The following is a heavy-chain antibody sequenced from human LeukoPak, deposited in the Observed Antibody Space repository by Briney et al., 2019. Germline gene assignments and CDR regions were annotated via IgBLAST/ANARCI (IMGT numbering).Heavy chain of an antibody. D-gene: IGHD6-19*01. J-gene: IGHJ3*02. Sequence: SETLSLTCTVSGGSISSYYWSWIWQPPGQGLGWMGYIYYSGSTNYNPSLKSRVTISVDTSKNQFSLKLSSVTAADTAVYYCAGRAVAGIGNDAFDIWGQGTMVTVSS. CDR2: IYYSGST. CDR3: AGRAVAGIGNDAFDI. CDR1: GGSISSYY. V-gene: IGHV4-59*01.